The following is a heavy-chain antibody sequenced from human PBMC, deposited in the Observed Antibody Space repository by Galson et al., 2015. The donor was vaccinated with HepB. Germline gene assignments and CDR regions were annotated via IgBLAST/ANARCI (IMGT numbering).Heavy chain of an antibody. V-gene: IGHV1-69*13. D-gene: IGHD2-2*01. CDR3: QVVHCSSTSCTTPELRDNWNYLYAFDI. CDR1: GGTFSSYA. CDR2: IIPIFGTA. Sequence: SVKVSCKASGGTFSSYAISWVRQAPGQGLEWMGGIIPIFGTANYAQKFQGRVTITADESTSTAYMELSSLRSEDTAVYYCQVVHCSSTSCTTPELRDNWNYLYAFDIWGRGTMVTVSS. J-gene: IGHJ3*02.